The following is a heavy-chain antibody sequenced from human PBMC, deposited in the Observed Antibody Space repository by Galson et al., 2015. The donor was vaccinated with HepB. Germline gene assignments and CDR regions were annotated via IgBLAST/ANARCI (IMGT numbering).Heavy chain of an antibody. CDR3: ALPSFWSGYSYGMDV. V-gene: IGHV1-69*13. J-gene: IGHJ6*02. CDR2: IIPIFGTA. CDR1: GGTFSSYA. Sequence: SVKVSCKASGGTFSSYAISWVRQAPGQGLEWMGGIIPIFGTANYAQKFQGRVTITADESTSTAYMELSSLRSEDTAVYYCALPSFWSGYSYGMDVWGQGTTVTVSS. D-gene: IGHD3-3*01.